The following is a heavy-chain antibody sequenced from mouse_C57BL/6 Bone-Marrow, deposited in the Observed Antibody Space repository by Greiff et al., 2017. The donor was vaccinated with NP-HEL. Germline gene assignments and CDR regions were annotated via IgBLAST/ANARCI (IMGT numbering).Heavy chain of an antibody. CDR3: ARGANWERRYFDY. CDR1: GYTFTSYW. V-gene: IGHV1-7*01. J-gene: IGHJ2*01. D-gene: IGHD4-1*02. Sequence: QVQLQQSGAELAKPGASVKLSCKASGYTFTSYWMHWVKQRPGQGLEWIGYINPSSGYTKYNQKFKDKATLTADKSSSTAYMQLSSLTYEDSAVYYCARGANWERRYFDYWGQGTTLTVSS. CDR2: INPSSGYT.